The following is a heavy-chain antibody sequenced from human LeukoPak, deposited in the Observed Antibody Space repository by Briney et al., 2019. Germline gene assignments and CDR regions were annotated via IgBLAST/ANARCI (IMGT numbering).Heavy chain of an antibody. V-gene: IGHV3-23*01. Sequence: GGSLRLSCAASGFILSSHGMSWVRQAPGKGLEWVSTVTSRAGAEYTDSVKGRFITSRDNSRNTLFLQMNSLRAEDTAVYYCATTRPYGTTWAGAFEDWGQGTPLTVSS. J-gene: IGHJ4*02. CDR2: VTSRAGA. CDR1: GFILSSHG. D-gene: IGHD6-19*01. CDR3: ATTRPYGTTWAGAFED.